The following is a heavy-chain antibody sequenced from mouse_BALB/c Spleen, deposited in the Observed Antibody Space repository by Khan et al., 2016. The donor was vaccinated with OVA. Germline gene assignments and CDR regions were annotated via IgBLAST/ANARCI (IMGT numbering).Heavy chain of an antibody. Sequence: EVELVESGGDLVKPEGSLKLSCAASGFTFSTYGMSWVRQTPDKGLEWVATISSGGSYTYYPDRVQGRFTISRDNAKNTLYLQMSSLKAEDTAMFYCERLAYYYDREGFAYWGQGTLVTVSA. CDR1: GFTFSTYG. CDR2: ISSGGSYT. J-gene: IGHJ3*01. D-gene: IGHD1-1*01. CDR3: ERLAYYYDREGFAY. V-gene: IGHV5-6*01.